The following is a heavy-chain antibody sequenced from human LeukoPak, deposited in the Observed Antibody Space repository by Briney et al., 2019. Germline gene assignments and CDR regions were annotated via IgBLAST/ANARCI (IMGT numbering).Heavy chain of an antibody. CDR3: AKGPYYDILTGAIGATYYFDY. CDR2: IIPIFGTA. J-gene: IGHJ4*02. V-gene: IGHV1-69*01. CDR1: GGTFSSHA. Sequence: SVKVSCKASGGTFSSHAISWVRQAPGQGLEWMGGIIPIFGTANYAQKFQGRVTITADESTSTAYMELSSLRSEDTAVYYCAKGPYYDILTGAIGATYYFDYWGQGTLVTVSS. D-gene: IGHD3-9*01.